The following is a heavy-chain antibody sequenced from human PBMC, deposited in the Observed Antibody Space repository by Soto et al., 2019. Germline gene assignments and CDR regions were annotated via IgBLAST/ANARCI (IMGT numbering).Heavy chain of an antibody. D-gene: IGHD4-17*01. V-gene: IGHV1-18*01. CDR1: GYTFTSYG. CDR3: ARGRDGEDYYYYSMDV. CDR2: ISAYNGNT. Sequence: QVQLVQSGAEVKKPGASVKVSCKASGYTFTSYGISWVRQAPGQGLEWMGWISAYNGNTNYAQELQGRGTMTTDTTTSTAYMELRSLRSDDTAVYYCARGRDGEDYYYYSMDVWGKGTTVTVSS. J-gene: IGHJ6*03.